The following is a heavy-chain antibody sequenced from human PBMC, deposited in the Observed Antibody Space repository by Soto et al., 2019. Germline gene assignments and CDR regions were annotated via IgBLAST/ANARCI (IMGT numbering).Heavy chain of an antibody. Sequence: PGGSLRLSCAASGFTFSSYAMHWVRLAPGKGLEWVAVISYDGSNKYYADSVKGRFTISRDNSKNTLYLQMNSLRAEDTAVYYCARVRGDYDYYYYGMDVWGQGTTVTVSS. J-gene: IGHJ6*02. D-gene: IGHD4-17*01. V-gene: IGHV3-30-3*01. CDR1: GFTFSSYA. CDR2: ISYDGSNK. CDR3: ARVRGDYDYYYYGMDV.